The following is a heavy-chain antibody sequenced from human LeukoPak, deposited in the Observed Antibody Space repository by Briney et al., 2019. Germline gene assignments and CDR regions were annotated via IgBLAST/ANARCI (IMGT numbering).Heavy chain of an antibody. CDR3: ARDPPPSSYSGYDSGPEFRY. D-gene: IGHD5-12*01. CDR1: GGSISSSSYY. V-gene: IGHV4-39*07. Sequence: PSETLSLTCTVSGGSISSSSYYWGWIRQPPGKGLEWIGSIYYSGSTYYNPSLKSRVTISVDTSKNQFSLKLSSVTAADTAVYYCARDPPPSSYSGYDSGPEFRYWGQGTLVTVSS. CDR2: IYYSGST. J-gene: IGHJ4*02.